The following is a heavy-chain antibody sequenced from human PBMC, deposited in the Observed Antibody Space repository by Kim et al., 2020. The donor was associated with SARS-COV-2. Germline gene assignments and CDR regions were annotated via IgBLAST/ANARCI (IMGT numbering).Heavy chain of an antibody. V-gene: IGHV1-69*01. CDR3: ATPRSGSSYYYYGMDV. D-gene: IGHD3-10*01. J-gene: IGHJ6*02. Sequence: KFQGRVTITADESTSTAYMELSSLRSEDTAVYYCATPRSGSSYYYYGMDVWGQGTTVTVSS.